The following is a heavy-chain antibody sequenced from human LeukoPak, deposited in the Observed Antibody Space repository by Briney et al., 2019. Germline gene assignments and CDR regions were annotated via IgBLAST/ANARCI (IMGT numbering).Heavy chain of an antibody. J-gene: IGHJ5*02. CDR3: ARDPGGGGILITHNWFDP. D-gene: IGHD3-16*01. CDR2: INQDGSEK. Sequence: GGSLRLSCAVSGFPFSTFWMSWVRQAPGKGLEWVANINQDGSEKYYVDSVRGRFAISRDNAKNTLYLQMNSLRAEDTAVYYCARDPGGGGILITHNWFDPWGQGTLVTVSS. CDR1: GFPFSTFW. V-gene: IGHV3-7*01.